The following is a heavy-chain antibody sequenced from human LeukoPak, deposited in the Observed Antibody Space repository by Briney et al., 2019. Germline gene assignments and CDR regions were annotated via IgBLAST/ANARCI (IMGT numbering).Heavy chain of an antibody. CDR3: ARAVGRGYYFDY. CDR1: GGSISSYY. J-gene: IGHJ4*02. D-gene: IGHD1-26*01. V-gene: IGHV4-59*01. CDR2: IYYSGST. Sequence: SETLSLTCTVSGGSISSYYWSWIRQPPGKGLEWIGNIYYSGSTNYNPSLKSRVTISVDTSKNQFSLKLSSVTAADTAVYYCARAVGRGYYFDYWGQGTLVTVSS.